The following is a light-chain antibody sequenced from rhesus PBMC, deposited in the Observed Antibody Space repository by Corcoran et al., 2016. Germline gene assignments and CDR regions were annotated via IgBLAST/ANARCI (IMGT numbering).Light chain of an antibody. Sequence: DIQMTQSPSSLSASVGDRVTLTCRASQGISTYLNWYQQKPGKAPKRLISAASSLESGVPSRFSGRGSGTDFTLTISSLQPEDFATDYRLQYNSNPFTFGPGTKLDIK. J-gene: IGKJ3*01. CDR1: QGISTY. CDR2: AAS. CDR3: LQYNSNPFT. V-gene: IGKV1-43*01.